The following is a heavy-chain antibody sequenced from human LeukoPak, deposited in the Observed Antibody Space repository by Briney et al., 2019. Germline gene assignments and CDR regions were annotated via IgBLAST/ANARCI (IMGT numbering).Heavy chain of an antibody. CDR1: GYRFTTYW. D-gene: IGHD1-1*01. CDR2: IDPSDSYT. CDR3: ARQPEGTWFDP. Sequence: GESLKISCRASGYRFTTYWIGWVRQMPGKDLEWMGRIDPSDSYTNYSPSFQGHVTISADKSISTAYLQWSSLKASDTAMYYCARQPEGTWFDPWGQGTLVTVSS. V-gene: IGHV5-10-1*01. J-gene: IGHJ5*02.